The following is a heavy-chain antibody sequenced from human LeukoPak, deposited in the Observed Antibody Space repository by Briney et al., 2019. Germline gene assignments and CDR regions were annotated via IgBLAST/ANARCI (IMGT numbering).Heavy chain of an antibody. D-gene: IGHD2-2*01. Sequence: ASVKVSCKASGGTFISYAISWVRQAPGQGLEWMGGIIPIFGTANYAQKFQGRVTITTDESTSTAYMELSSLRSEDTAVYYCAISPDIVVVPAAMDYWGQGTLVTVSA. J-gene: IGHJ4*02. CDR1: GGTFISYA. V-gene: IGHV1-69*05. CDR2: IIPIFGTA. CDR3: AISPDIVVVPAAMDY.